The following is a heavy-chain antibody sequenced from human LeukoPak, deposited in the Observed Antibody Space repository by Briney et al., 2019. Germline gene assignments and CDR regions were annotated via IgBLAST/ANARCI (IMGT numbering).Heavy chain of an antibody. J-gene: IGHJ4*02. CDR2: ITNNGGAM. Sequence: GGSLRLSCVASGFTFSDYYMGWIRQAPGRGLEWISYITNNGGAMFYADSLKGRLTIFRDNAKKSLYLQMNSLRPDDTALYYCARALADTRGYYLGFDYWGQGTLVTVSS. CDR3: ARALADTRGYYLGFDY. D-gene: IGHD3-22*01. V-gene: IGHV3-11*04. CDR1: GFTFSDYY.